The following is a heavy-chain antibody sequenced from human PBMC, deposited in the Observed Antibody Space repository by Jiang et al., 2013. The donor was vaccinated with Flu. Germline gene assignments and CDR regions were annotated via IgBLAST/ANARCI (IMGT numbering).Heavy chain of an antibody. D-gene: IGHD6-19*01. J-gene: IGHJ4*02. V-gene: IGHV3-21*01. Sequence: VQLVESGGGLVKPGESLRLSCAASGFNFRDHSMNWVRQAPGKGLQWVASISAGSTYIYYADSLKGRFTISRDNAQNSLYLQLNSLRADDTAVYFCARVFSGCCGGNDHWGQGVLVTVSS. CDR1: GFNFRDHS. CDR3: ARVFSGCCGGNDH. CDR2: ISAGSTYI.